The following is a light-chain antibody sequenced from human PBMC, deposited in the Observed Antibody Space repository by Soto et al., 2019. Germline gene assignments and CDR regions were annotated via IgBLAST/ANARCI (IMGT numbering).Light chain of an antibody. V-gene: IGLV2-14*01. CDR3: SSYTSSVTHV. CDR1: SSDVGAYNY. CDR2: DVI. Sequence: HSVLTQPASVSGSPGQSITISCTGTSSDVGAYNYVSWYQQHPGKAPKLLIYDVINRPSGVSNRFSGSKSGNTASLTISGLQAEDEADYYCSSYTSSVTHVFGSGTKLTVL. J-gene: IGLJ1*01.